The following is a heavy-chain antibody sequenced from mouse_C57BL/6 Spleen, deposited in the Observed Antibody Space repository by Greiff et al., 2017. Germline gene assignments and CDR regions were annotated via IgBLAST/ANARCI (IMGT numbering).Heavy chain of an antibody. D-gene: IGHD2-5*01. V-gene: IGHV1-64*01. CDR2: IHPNSGST. CDR1: GYTFTSYW. J-gene: IGHJ4*01. CDR3: ARKSNYRSYAMDY. Sequence: VKLQQPGAELVKPGASVKLSCKASGYTFTSYWMHWVKQRPGQGLEWIGMIHPNSGSTNYNEKFKSKATLTVDKSSSTAYMQLSSLTSEDSAVYYCARKSNYRSYAMDYWGQGTSVTVSS.